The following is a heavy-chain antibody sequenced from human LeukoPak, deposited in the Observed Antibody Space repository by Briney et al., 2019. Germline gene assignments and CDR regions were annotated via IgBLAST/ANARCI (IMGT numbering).Heavy chain of an antibody. Sequence: ASVKVSCKASGYTFTSYGISWVRQAPGQGPEWMGWISAYNGNTNYAQKLQGRVTMTTDTSTSTAYMELRSLRSDDTAVYYCARDHCSGGSCYLLDYWGQGTLVTVSS. CDR1: GYTFTSYG. CDR2: ISAYNGNT. J-gene: IGHJ4*02. D-gene: IGHD2-15*01. CDR3: ARDHCSGGSCYLLDY. V-gene: IGHV1-18*01.